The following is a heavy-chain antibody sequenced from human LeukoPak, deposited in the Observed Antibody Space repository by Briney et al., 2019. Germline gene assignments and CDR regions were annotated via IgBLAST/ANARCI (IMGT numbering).Heavy chain of an antibody. V-gene: IGHV4-30-4*01. CDR2: IYYSGSP. D-gene: IGHD3-10*01. CDR3: ARAMVRGVPFDY. CDR1: GGSISSDYYY. J-gene: IGHJ4*02. Sequence: SQTLSLTCTVSGGSISSDYYYWSWIRQSPGKGLEWIGYIYYSGSPYYNPSLKSRVTISRNTSKNQFSLNLSSVTAADTAVYYCARAMVRGVPFDYWGQGTLVSVSS.